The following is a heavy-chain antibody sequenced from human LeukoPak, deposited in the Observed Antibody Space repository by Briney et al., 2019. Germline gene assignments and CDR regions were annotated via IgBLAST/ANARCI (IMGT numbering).Heavy chain of an antibody. J-gene: IGHJ1*01. CDR1: GYSISYGYF. V-gene: IGHV4-38-2*02. CDR3: ARGGAAQYFQH. CDR2: VYHSGST. D-gene: IGHD6-13*01. Sequence: SETLSLTCSVSGYSISYGYFWAWIRQPPGKGLEWIGSVYHSGSTHYTPSFKSRVTISLDTSKNHFSLKLSSVTAADTAVYYCARGGAAQYFQHWGQGTLVTVSS.